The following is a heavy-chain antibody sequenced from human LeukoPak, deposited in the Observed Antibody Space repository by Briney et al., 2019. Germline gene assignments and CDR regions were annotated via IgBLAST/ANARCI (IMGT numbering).Heavy chain of an antibody. V-gene: IGHV3-13*01. CDR3: ARQSTPHGNFGY. CDR2: LGTAGDT. Sequence: PGGSLRLSCAPSGFTLTNYAMHWVRHPAGEGLEWVSALGTAGDTSYPGSVKGRFSISRDNAKKSLFLQMNSLRVEDTAIYYCARQSTPHGNFGYWGQGTLVTVSS. D-gene: IGHD5-24*01. CDR1: GFTLTNYA. J-gene: IGHJ4*02.